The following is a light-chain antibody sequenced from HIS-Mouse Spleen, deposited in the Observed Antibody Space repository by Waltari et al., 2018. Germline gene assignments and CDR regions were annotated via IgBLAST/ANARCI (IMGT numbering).Light chain of an antibody. CDR2: EDN. J-gene: IGLJ3*02. CDR3: QSYDSSNLV. Sequence: NFMLTQPHSVSESPGKTVTISCTRSSGSIASNYVQWYQQRPGIAPTTVIYEDNQRPSGVPDRFSGSIDSSSNSASLTISGLKTEDEADYYCQSYDSSNLVFGGGTKLTVL. CDR1: SGSIASNY. V-gene: IGLV6-57*04.